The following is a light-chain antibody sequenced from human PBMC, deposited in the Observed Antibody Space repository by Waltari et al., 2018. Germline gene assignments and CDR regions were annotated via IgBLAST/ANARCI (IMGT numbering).Light chain of an antibody. Sequence: DIVLTQSPSTLSLSPGERATLSCRASQTVSSNFFAWYQQKPGQAPRLLMYGASNSAAGIPDRFSGSGSGTDFTLTISRLEPEDFAVYYCQQYDSSPRTFGGGTKVQIK. J-gene: IGKJ4*01. V-gene: IGKV3-20*01. CDR1: QTVSSNF. CDR2: GAS. CDR3: QQYDSSPRT.